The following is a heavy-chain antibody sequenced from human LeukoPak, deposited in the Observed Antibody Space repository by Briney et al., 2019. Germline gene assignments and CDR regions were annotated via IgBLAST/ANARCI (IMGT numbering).Heavy chain of an antibody. CDR2: IYTSGST. J-gene: IGHJ6*03. CDR1: GGSISSGSYY. D-gene: IGHD3-10*01. CDR3: ARDNLFTMVRGVPTYYYYYYMDV. Sequence: TSETLSLTCTVSGGSISSGSYYWSWIRQPAGKGLEWIGRIYTSGSTNYNPSLKSRVTISVDTSKNQFSLKLSSVTAADTAVYYCARDNLFTMVRGVPTYYYYYYMDVWGKGTTVTISS. V-gene: IGHV4-61*02.